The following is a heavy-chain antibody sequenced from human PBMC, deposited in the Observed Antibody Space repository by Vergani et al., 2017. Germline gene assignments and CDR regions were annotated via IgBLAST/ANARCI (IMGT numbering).Heavy chain of an antibody. CDR1: GFTLSSHA. J-gene: IGHJ3*02. Sequence: QVQLEESGGGVVQPGRSLRLSCAGSGFTLSSHAMHWVRQAPGKGLEWVAFIWYDGSKEYYADSVKGRFTISRDNSKNSLYLQMNSLRAEDTAVYYCAGDRYYDSSGYYLDAFDIWGQGTMVTVSS. CDR3: AGDRYYDSSGYYLDAFDI. CDR2: IWYDGSKE. D-gene: IGHD3-22*01. V-gene: IGHV3-33*01.